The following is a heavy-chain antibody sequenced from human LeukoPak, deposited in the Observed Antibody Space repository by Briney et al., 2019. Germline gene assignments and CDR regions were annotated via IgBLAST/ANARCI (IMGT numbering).Heavy chain of an antibody. V-gene: IGHV1-8*01. CDR1: GYTFTSYD. J-gene: IGHJ5*02. D-gene: IGHD3-10*01. Sequence: PGASVKVSCKASGYTFTSYDINWVRQATGQGLEWMGWMNPNSGNTGYAQKFQGRVTMTRNTSISTAYMELSSLRSEDTAVYYCARASQRVRGVKSWFDPWGQGTLVTVSS. CDR3: ARASQRVRGVKSWFDP. CDR2: MNPNSGNT.